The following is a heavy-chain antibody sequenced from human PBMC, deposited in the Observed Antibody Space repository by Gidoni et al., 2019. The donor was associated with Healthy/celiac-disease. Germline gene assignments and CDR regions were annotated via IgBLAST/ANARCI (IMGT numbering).Heavy chain of an antibody. J-gene: IGHJ5*02. CDR1: GYTFTGYY. CDR2: MNPNIGGT. D-gene: IGHD2-15*01. V-gene: IGHV1-2*02. Sequence: VQLVPSGSEVKKPGASVKVSCKASGYTFTGYYMHWVRQAPGQGLEWMGWMNPNIGGTNYAQKFHGRVTMTRDTSISTAYMELSRLRSDDTAVYYCAILATNWFDPWGQGTLVTVSS. CDR3: AILATNWFDP.